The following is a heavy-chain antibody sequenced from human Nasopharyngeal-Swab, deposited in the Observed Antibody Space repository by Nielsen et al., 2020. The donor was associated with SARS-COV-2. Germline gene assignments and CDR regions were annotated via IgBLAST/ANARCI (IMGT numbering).Heavy chain of an antibody. CDR1: GFTFDDYA. CDR2: ISWNSGSI. D-gene: IGHD6-19*01. CDR3: AKDNIAVAGLPDY. J-gene: IGHJ4*02. Sequence: SLKISCAASGFTFDDYAMHWFRQAPGKGLEWVSGISWNSGSIGYADSVKGRFTISRDNAKNSLYLQMNSLRAEDTALYYCAKDNIAVAGLPDYWGQGTLVTVSS. V-gene: IGHV3-9*01.